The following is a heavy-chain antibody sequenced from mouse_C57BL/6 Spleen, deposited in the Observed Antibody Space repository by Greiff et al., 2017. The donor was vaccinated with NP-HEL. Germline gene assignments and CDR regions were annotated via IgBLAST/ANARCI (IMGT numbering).Heavy chain of an antibody. J-gene: IGHJ1*03. CDR1: GFTFSDYY. Sequence: EVMLVESEGGLVQPGSSMKLSCTASGFTFSDYYMAWVRQVPEKGLEWVANINYDGSSTYYLDSLKSRFIISRDNAKNILYLQMSSLKSEDTATYYCARDGGYYGSSYWYFDVWGTGTTVTVSS. CDR3: ARDGGYYGSSYWYFDV. D-gene: IGHD1-1*01. V-gene: IGHV5-16*01. CDR2: INYDGSST.